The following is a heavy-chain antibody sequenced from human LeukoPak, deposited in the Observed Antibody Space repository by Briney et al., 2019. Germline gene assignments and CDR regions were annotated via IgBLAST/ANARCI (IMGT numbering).Heavy chain of an antibody. Sequence: SETLPLTCTVSGGSISSSSYYWGWIRQPPGKGLEWIGSIYYSGSTYYNPSLKSRVTISVDTSKNQFSLKLSSVTAADTAVYYCARREVVAVNNWFDPWGQGTLVTVSS. D-gene: IGHD2-15*01. CDR3: ARREVVAVNNWFDP. CDR1: GGSISSSSYY. V-gene: IGHV4-39*01. J-gene: IGHJ5*02. CDR2: IYYSGST.